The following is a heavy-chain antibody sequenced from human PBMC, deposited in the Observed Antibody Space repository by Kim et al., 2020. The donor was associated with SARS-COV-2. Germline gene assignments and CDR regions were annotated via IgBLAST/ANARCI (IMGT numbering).Heavy chain of an antibody. Sequence: GGSLRLSCAASGFTFSDHYMDWVRQAPGKGLEWIARIRNKANNHITEYAASVKDRFTISRDDSKTSLFLLMNSLKTEDTATYYCTRERAASVFDYWGQG. CDR3: TRERAASVFDY. V-gene: IGHV3-72*01. CDR1: GFTFSDHY. J-gene: IGHJ4*02. CDR2: IRNKANNHIT. D-gene: IGHD6-25*01.